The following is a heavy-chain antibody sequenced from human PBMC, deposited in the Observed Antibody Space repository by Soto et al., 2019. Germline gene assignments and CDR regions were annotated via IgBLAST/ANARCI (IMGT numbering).Heavy chain of an antibody. J-gene: IGHJ4*02. CDR3: ARGGYSSGYQRYY. CDR1: EFPISSYI. CDR2: ISSSSSTI. V-gene: IGHV3-48*01. D-gene: IGHD3-22*01. Sequence: EGSMILSCASSEFPISSYIMNLVRQDPGKGLEWVSYISSSSSTIYYADSVKGRFTISRDNAKNSLYLQMNSLRAEDTAVYYCARGGYSSGYQRYYWGQGTLVTVSS.